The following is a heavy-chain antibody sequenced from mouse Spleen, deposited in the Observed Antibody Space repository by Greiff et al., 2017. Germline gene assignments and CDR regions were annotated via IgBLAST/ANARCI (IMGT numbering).Heavy chain of an antibody. CDR2: IWSGGST. CDR1: GFSLTSYG. J-gene: IGHJ4*01. D-gene: IGHD2-5*01. CDR3: ARNWGSNWKMGAMDY. V-gene: IGHV2-2*01. Sequence: VKLVESGPGLVQPSQSLSITCTVSGFSLTSYGVHWVRQSPGKGLEWLGVIWSGGSTDYNAAFISRLSISKDNSKSQVFFKMNSLQADDTAIYYCARNWGSNWKMGAMDYWGQGTSVTVSS.